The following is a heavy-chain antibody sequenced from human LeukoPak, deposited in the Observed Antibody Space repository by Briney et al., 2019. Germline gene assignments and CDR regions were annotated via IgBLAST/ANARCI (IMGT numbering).Heavy chain of an antibody. CDR1: GYAFTSYG. D-gene: IGHD2-15*01. CDR3: AREDCSGGSCYSLSLTPVFHVFDI. CDR2: ISGYNSNT. J-gene: IGHJ3*02. V-gene: IGHV1-18*01. Sequence: ASVKVSCKASGYAFTSYGISWVRQAPGQGLEWMGWISGYNSNTNYAPKLQGRVTMTTDTSTSTAYMELRSLRSDDTAVYYCAREDCSGGSCYSLSLTPVFHVFDIWGQGTMVTVSS.